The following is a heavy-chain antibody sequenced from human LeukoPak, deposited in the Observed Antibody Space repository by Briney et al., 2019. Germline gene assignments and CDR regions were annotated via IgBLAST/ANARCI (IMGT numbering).Heavy chain of an antibody. CDR3: ARVGTTVTKFDY. Sequence: GASVKVSCKASGYTFTGYYMHWVRQAPGQGLEWMGWINPNSGGTNYAQKVQDRVTMTRDTSMSTAYMELSRLRSDETAVYYCARVGTTVTKFDYWGQGTLVTVSS. J-gene: IGHJ4*02. CDR1: GYTFTGYY. D-gene: IGHD4-17*01. V-gene: IGHV1-2*02. CDR2: INPNSGGT.